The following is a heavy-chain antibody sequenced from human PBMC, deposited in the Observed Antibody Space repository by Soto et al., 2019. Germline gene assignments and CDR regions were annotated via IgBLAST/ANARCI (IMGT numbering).Heavy chain of an antibody. CDR3: ARDAWTVVRGLPISGGLDV. CDR1: GGSISSGDYY. Sequence: QVQLQESGLGLVRPSQTLSLTCTVSGGSISSGDYYWSWIRQAPGKGLEWIGYISNSGTAYYNPSLKSRVTISVDPSKNQFSLKLSSVTVADTAVYSCARDAWTVVRGLPISGGLDVWGQGTTVTVSS. CDR2: ISNSGTA. D-gene: IGHD3-10*01. J-gene: IGHJ6*02. V-gene: IGHV4-30-4*01.